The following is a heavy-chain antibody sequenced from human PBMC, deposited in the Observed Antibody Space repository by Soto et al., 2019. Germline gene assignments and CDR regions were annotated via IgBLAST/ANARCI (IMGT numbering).Heavy chain of an antibody. D-gene: IGHD1-1*01. CDR1: GFTFSDYA. CDR2: ISASGDST. Sequence: PGGSLRLSCAASGFTFSDYAMSWVRQAPGKGLGWVSAISASGDSTYYADSVKGRFTMSRHNFKNTLYLQLNSLRAEDTAVYYGEKYRRLGYFDYCGQVHLVTVS. V-gene: IGHV3-23*01. CDR3: EKYRRLGYFDY. J-gene: IGHJ4*02.